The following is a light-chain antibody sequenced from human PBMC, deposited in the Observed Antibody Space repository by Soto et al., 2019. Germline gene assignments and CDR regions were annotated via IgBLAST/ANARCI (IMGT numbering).Light chain of an antibody. J-gene: IGKJ2*01. V-gene: IGKV3-20*01. CDR2: GAS. Sequence: EIVVTQSPGTLSLSPGERATLSCRASQSVSSSYLAWYQQKPGQAPRLLIYGASSRATGIPDRFSGSGSGTDCTLTISRLEPEDFELYYCQQYGRSRTFGQGTTLEIK. CDR3: QQYGRSRT. CDR1: QSVSSSY.